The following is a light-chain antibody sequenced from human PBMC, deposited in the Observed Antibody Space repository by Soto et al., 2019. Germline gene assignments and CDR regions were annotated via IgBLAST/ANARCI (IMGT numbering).Light chain of an antibody. CDR1: TSNIGNYY. Sequence: QSVLTQPPSASGTPGQRVTISCSGSTSNIGNYYVYWYQHLPGTAPKLLICRDDQRPSGVPDRFSASKSGTSASLAISGLRSEDKADYYCAAWDDSMSGPVFGGGTQLTVL. CDR3: AAWDDSMSGPV. J-gene: IGLJ7*01. V-gene: IGLV1-47*01. CDR2: RDD.